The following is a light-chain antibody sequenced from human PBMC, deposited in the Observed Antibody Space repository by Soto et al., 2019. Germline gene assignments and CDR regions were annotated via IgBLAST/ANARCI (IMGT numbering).Light chain of an antibody. Sequence: EIVLTQSPATLSLPPGERATLTCRASQSVSSYLAWYQQKPGQAPRLLIYGASNRATGIPARFSGSGSGTDFTLTVSSLEPEDFAIYYCQQRGNWPLTFGQGTKLEIK. J-gene: IGKJ2*01. CDR2: GAS. CDR3: QQRGNWPLT. V-gene: IGKV3-11*01. CDR1: QSVSSY.